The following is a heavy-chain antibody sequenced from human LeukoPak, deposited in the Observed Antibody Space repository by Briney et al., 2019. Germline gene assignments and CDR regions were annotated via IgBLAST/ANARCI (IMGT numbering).Heavy chain of an antibody. CDR1: GFTFSDYY. CDR3: ARDLAPRSFDY. J-gene: IGHJ4*02. CDR2: ISSISTYT. D-gene: IGHD5-24*01. V-gene: IGHV3-11*06. Sequence: RGSLRLSCAASGFTFSDYYMSWIRQAPGKGLEWVSYISSISTYTSYADSVKGRFTISRDNAKNSLYLQMNSLRAADTAVYYCARDLAPRSFDYWGQGTLVTVSS.